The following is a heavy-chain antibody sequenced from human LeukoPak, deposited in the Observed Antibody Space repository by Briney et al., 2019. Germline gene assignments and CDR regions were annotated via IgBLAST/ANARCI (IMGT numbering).Heavy chain of an antibody. V-gene: IGHV7-4-1*02. Sequence: ASVRVSCKASGYTFSSHAMIWVRQAPGQGFEWMGWINTNTGNPRYGQGFTGRFVFSLDTSVSTAYLQISSLKAEDTAVYFCARTRIPFYFGSGSPDYWGQGTLVTVSS. J-gene: IGHJ4*02. CDR2: INTNTGNP. CDR1: GYTFSSHA. CDR3: ARTRIPFYFGSGSPDY. D-gene: IGHD3-10*01.